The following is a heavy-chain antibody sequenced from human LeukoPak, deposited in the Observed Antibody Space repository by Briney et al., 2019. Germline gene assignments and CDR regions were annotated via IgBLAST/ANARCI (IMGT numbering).Heavy chain of an antibody. V-gene: IGHV4-61*02. CDR3: ARVPGAYSSSAAWFDP. Sequence: SETLSLTCTVSGGSISSGSYYWSWIRQPAGKGLEWIGRIYTSGSTNYNPSLKSRVTISVDTSKNQFSLKLSSVTAADTAVYYCARVPGAYSSSAAWFDPWGQGTLVTVSS. CDR1: GGSISSGSYY. D-gene: IGHD6-6*01. CDR2: IYTSGST. J-gene: IGHJ5*02.